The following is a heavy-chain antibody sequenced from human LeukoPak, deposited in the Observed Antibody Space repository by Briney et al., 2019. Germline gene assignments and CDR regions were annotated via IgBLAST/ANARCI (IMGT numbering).Heavy chain of an antibody. CDR3: ARTARGYSYGDYYFDY. V-gene: IGHV4-59*08. J-gene: IGHJ4*02. D-gene: IGHD5-18*01. CDR1: GGSISSYY. Sequence: SETLSLTCTVSGGSISSYYWSWIRQPPGKGLEWIGYIYYSGSTNYDPSLKSRVTISVVTSKNQFSLKLSSVTAADTAVYYCARTARGYSYGDYYFDYWGQGTLVTVSS. CDR2: IYYSGST.